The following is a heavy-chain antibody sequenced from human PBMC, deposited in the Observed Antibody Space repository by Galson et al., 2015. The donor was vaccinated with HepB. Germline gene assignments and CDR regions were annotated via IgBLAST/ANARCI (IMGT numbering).Heavy chain of an antibody. CDR1: GYTFTGYY. CDR3: ARGKIPLYCSSTSCYPLYYYYYMDV. D-gene: IGHD2-2*01. Sequence: SVKVSCKASGYTFTGYYMHWVRQAPGQGLEWMGWINPNSGGTNYAQKFQGRVTMTRDTSISTAYMELSRLRSDDTAVYYCARGKIPLYCSSTSCYPLYYYYYMDVWGKGTTVTVSS. J-gene: IGHJ6*03. V-gene: IGHV1-2*02. CDR2: INPNSGGT.